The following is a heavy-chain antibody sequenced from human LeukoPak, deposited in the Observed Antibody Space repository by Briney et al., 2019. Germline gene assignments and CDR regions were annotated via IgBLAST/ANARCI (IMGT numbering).Heavy chain of an antibody. CDR2: INAGNGNT. D-gene: IGHD6-19*01. J-gene: IGHJ4*02. CDR1: GYTFTSYA. Sequence: ASVKVSCKASGYTFTSYAMHWERQAPGQRLEWMGWINAGNGNTKYSQKFQGRVTITRDTSASTAYMELSSLRSEDTAVYYCARDLYSSGWYAPSDYWGQGTLVTVSS. V-gene: IGHV1-3*01. CDR3: ARDLYSSGWYAPSDY.